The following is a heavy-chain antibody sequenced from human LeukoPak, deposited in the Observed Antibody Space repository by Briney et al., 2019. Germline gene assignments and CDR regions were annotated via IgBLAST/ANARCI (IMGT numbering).Heavy chain of an antibody. V-gene: IGHV3-23*01. D-gene: IGHD6-13*01. CDR3: ANTLRAAAGTMSNY. J-gene: IGHJ4*02. CDR2: IRCSCGTT. CDR1: GFTFSSYA. Sequence: GWSLTLSCAASGFTFSSYAMRWVRQAPSKGLAWVSAIRCSCGTTYYADSVKGRFTISRDNSKNTQYLQMNSLRSEDTAVYYCANTLRAAAGTMSNYWGQGTLVTVSS.